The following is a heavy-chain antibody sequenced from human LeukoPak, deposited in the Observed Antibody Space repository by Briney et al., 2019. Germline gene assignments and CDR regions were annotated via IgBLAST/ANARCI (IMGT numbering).Heavy chain of an antibody. CDR1: GGSVSSGSYY. D-gene: IGHD6-19*01. Sequence: TSETLSLTCTVSGGSVSSGSYYWSWIRQPPGKGLEWIGYIYYSGSTNYNPSLKSRVTISVDTSKNQFSLKLSSVTAADTAVYYCARVGYSSGWFDYWGQGTLVTVSS. J-gene: IGHJ4*02. CDR2: IYYSGST. V-gene: IGHV4-61*01. CDR3: ARVGYSSGWFDY.